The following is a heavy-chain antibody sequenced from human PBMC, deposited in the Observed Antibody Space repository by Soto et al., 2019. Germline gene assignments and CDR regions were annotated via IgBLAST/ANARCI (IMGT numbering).Heavy chain of an antibody. CDR3: ARDRGSGWYLYWYFDL. CDR2: ISPNDGNT. D-gene: IGHD6-19*01. CDR1: RYTFTSYG. V-gene: IGHV1-18*04. Sequence: ASVKVSCKASRYTFTSYGMSWVRQAPVQGLEWMGWISPNDGNTNYAQKLRGRVTITTDKSTSTAYMELSSLRSEDTAVYYCARDRGSGWYLYWYFDLWGRGTLVTVSS. J-gene: IGHJ2*01.